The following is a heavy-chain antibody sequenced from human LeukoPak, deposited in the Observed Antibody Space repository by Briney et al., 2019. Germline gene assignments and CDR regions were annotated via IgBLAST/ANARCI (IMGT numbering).Heavy chain of an antibody. D-gene: IGHD6-19*01. J-gene: IGHJ4*02. CDR3: AREVAGLDY. Sequence: GGSLRLSCAVSGFILSEYYLSWIRQAPGKGLVWVLYISSSGSSIYYADSVKGRFTISRDNAKNSLYLQMNSLRAEDTAVYYCAREVAGLDYWGQGTLVTVSS. CDR1: GFILSEYY. V-gene: IGHV3-11*01. CDR2: ISSSGSSI.